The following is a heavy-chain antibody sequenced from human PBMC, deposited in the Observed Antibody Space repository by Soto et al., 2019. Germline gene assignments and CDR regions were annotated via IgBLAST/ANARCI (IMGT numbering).Heavy chain of an antibody. V-gene: IGHV4-4*02. J-gene: IGHJ5*02. Sequence: PSETLSLTCAVSGGSISSSNLWSWVRQPPGKGLEWIGEIYHSGSTNYNPSLKSRVTISVDKSKNQFSLKLSSVTAADTAVYYCARDRCSGGSCYSRWFDPWGQGTLVTVSS. CDR2: IYHSGST. CDR3: ARDRCSGGSCYSRWFDP. D-gene: IGHD2-15*01. CDR1: GGSISSSNL.